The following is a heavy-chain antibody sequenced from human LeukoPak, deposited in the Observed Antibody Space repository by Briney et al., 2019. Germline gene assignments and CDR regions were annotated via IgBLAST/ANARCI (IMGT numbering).Heavy chain of an antibody. CDR1: GFTFSSYA. V-gene: IGHV3-23*01. D-gene: IGHD3-22*01. CDR2: ISGSGGST. Sequence: GGSLRLSCAASGFTFSSYAMSGGRQAPGKGLEWVSAISGSGGSTYYADSVKGRFTISRDNSKNTLYLQMNSLRAEDTAVYYCAKRSSGYRFDYWGQGTLVTVSS. CDR3: AKRSSGYRFDY. J-gene: IGHJ4*02.